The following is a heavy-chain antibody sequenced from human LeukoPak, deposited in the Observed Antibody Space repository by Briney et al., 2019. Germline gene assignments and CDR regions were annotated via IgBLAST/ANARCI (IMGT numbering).Heavy chain of an antibody. CDR3: ARVAGAAEFDY. V-gene: IGHV4-30-2*01. Sequence: SETLSLTCAVSGGSISSGAYSWSWTRQPPGKGLEWIGYIYHSGSTYYNPSLKSRVTISVDRSKNQFSLKLSSVTAADTAVYYCARVAGAAEFDYWGQGTLVTVSS. D-gene: IGHD2-15*01. CDR1: GGSISSGAYS. CDR2: IYHSGST. J-gene: IGHJ4*02.